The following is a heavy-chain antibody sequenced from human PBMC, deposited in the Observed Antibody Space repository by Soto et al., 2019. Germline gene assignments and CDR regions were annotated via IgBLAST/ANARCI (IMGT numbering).Heavy chain of an antibody. CDR2: IYWDDDE. CDR1: GFSLTTRGVG. V-gene: IGHV2-5*02. J-gene: IGHJ4*02. D-gene: IGHD5-18*01. Sequence: QITLKESGPTLVKPTQTLTLTCTFSGFSLTTRGVGVGWIRQPPGKALEWLALIYWDDDEGYSPSLKSRLTNPKVTSNNQAVLTMTTMDPVATATYYCAHIPRGYSYHFDYWGQGTLVTVSS. CDR3: AHIPRGYSYHFDY.